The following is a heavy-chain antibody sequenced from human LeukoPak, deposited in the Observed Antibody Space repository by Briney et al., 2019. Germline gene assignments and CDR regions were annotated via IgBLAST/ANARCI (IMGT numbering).Heavy chain of an antibody. CDR2: ISWDGGST. CDR3: AKDSSSWYGLDY. D-gene: IGHD6-13*01. CDR1: GFTFDDYT. V-gene: IGHV3-43*01. Sequence: GGSLRLSCAASGFTFDDYTMHWVRQAPGKGLEWVSLISWDGGSTYYADSVKGRFTISRDNSKNSLYLQMNSLRTEDTALYYCAKDSSSWYGLDYWGQGTPVTVSS. J-gene: IGHJ4*02.